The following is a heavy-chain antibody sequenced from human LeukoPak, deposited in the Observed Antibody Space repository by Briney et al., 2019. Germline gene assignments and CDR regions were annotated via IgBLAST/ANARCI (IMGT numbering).Heavy chain of an antibody. D-gene: IGHD1-26*01. V-gene: IGHV7-4-1*02. CDR3: ARTVLGATGYFDY. CDR1: GYIFTNYE. Sequence: ASVKVSCKSSGYIFTNYEMNLVRQAPGQGLELMGWINTTTGSATYAQGFTGRFVFSLDTSVSPTYLQISSLEAEDTAVYYCARTVLGATGYFDYWGQGNLITVSS. CDR2: INTTTGSA. J-gene: IGHJ4*02.